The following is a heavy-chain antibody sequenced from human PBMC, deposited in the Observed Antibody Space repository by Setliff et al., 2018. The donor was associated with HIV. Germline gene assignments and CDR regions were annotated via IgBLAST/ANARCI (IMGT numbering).Heavy chain of an antibody. V-gene: IGHV4-4*02. CDR2: IYYRGSA. CDR1: GVSISDNNW. Sequence: TLSLTCDVSGVSISDNNWWSWVRQPPGKGLEWIGIIYYRGSAYYDLSLKSRVTLSVDTSKNSFSLNLTSVTAADTAVYYCARHRKDDYFLTAYFDSLGQGALVTVSS. D-gene: IGHD4-17*01. CDR3: ARHRKDDYFLTAYFDS. J-gene: IGHJ4*02.